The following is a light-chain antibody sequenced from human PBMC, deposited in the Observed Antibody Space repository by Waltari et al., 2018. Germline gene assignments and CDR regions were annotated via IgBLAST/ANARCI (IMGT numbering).Light chain of an antibody. Sequence: SYELTQPPSVSVSPGQTARITCSGHTLPKQFAYWYQQKPGQAPVLVIYRDSERPSVSPERFSGSTSGTTVTLTITGVQAEDEADYYCQSADSSGTSGVFGGGTKVTVL. CDR2: RDS. CDR3: QSADSSGTSGV. J-gene: IGLJ3*02. V-gene: IGLV3-25*03. CDR1: TLPKQF.